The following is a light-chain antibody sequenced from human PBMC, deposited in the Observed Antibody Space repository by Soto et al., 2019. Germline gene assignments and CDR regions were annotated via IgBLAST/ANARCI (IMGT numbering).Light chain of an antibody. CDR2: FAS. CDR3: QQYDKWPRT. CDR1: QSVSTN. Sequence: MITQAPATLSVSPGERASLSCRASQSVSTNLAWYQQKPGQPPRFLIYFASTRATAVPARFTAGGSGTEFTLTISSLQSDDLAVYYCQQYDKWPRTFGQGTKVDIK. V-gene: IGKV3-15*01. J-gene: IGKJ1*01.